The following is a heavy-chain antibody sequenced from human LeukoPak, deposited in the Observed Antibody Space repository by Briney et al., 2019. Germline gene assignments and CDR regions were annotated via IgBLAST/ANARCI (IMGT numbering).Heavy chain of an antibody. CDR3: ARAPDMVRGVSLEFDP. V-gene: IGHV4-38-2*01. D-gene: IGHD3-10*01. Sequence: WETLSLTCAVSGYSIGSGYYWGWVRQPPGKGLEWIGSIYHSGSTYYNPSLKSRVTISVDTSKNQFSLKLSSVTAADTAVYYCARAPDMVRGVSLEFDPWGQGTLVTVSS. CDR2: IYHSGST. J-gene: IGHJ5*02. CDR1: GYSIGSGYY.